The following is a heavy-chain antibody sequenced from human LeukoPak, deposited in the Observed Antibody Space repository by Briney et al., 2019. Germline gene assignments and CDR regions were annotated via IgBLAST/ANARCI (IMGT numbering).Heavy chain of an antibody. CDR2: IYHSGST. D-gene: IGHD4-17*01. Sequence: SETLSLTCAVYGGSFRGYYWSWIRQPPGKGLEWIGEIYHSGSTNYNPSLKSRVTISVDKSKNQFSLKLSSVTAADTAVYYCASGIYGDYEYYFDYWGQGTLVTVSS. V-gene: IGHV4-34*01. CDR1: GGSFRGYY. CDR3: ASGIYGDYEYYFDY. J-gene: IGHJ4*02.